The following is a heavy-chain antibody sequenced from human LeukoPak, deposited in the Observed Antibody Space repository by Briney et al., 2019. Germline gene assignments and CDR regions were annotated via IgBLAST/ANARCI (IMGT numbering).Heavy chain of an antibody. CDR2: TYYRSKWYN. CDR1: GDSVSSNSAA. CDR3: ARDVPVTGAYYYYYGMDV. Sequence: SQTLSLTCAISGDSVSSNSAAWNWIRQSPSRGLEWLGRTYYRSKWYNDYAVSVKSRITINPDTSKNQFSLQLNSVTPEDTAVYYCARDVPVTGAYYYYYGMDVWGQGTTVTVSS. D-gene: IGHD2-21*02. J-gene: IGHJ6*02. V-gene: IGHV6-1*01.